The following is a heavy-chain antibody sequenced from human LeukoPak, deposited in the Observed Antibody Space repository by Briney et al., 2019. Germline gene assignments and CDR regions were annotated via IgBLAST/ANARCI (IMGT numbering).Heavy chain of an antibody. J-gene: IGHJ3*02. CDR2: IYYSGST. Sequence: PSETLSLTCTVSGGSISSSSYYWSWIRQPPGKGLQWIGYIYYSGSTYYNPSLKSRVTISVDTSKNQFSLKLSSVTAADTAVYYCARDPHPYFCSSTSCYENAFDIWGHGTMVTVSS. CDR3: ARDPHPYFCSSTSCYENAFDI. V-gene: IGHV4-30-4*01. D-gene: IGHD2-2*01. CDR1: GGSISSSSYY.